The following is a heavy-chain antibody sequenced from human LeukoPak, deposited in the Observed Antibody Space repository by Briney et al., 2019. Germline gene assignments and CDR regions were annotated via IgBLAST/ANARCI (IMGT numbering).Heavy chain of an antibody. CDR3: AREVGYCSSTSCYYMDV. J-gene: IGHJ6*03. CDR2: IYTSGST. Sequence: PSETLSLTCTVSGGSISSYYWSWIRQPAGKGLEWIGRIYTSGSTNYNPSLKSRVTMSVDTSKNQFSLKLSSVTAADTAVYYCAREVGYCSSTSCYYMDVWGKGTTVTVSS. D-gene: IGHD2-2*01. CDR1: GGSISSYY. V-gene: IGHV4-4*07.